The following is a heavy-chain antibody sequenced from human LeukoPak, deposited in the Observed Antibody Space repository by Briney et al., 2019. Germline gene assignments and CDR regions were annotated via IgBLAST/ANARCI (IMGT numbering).Heavy chain of an antibody. CDR1: GYTFTSYG. V-gene: IGHV1-18*01. Sequence: ASVKVSCKASGYTFTSYGISWVRQAPGQGLEWMGWISAYNGNTNYAQKFQGRVTITADESTSTAYMELSSLRSEDTAVYYCASRSYYYDSSGYFLWGQGTLATVSS. J-gene: IGHJ4*02. CDR3: ASRSYYYDSSGYFL. CDR2: ISAYNGNT. D-gene: IGHD3-22*01.